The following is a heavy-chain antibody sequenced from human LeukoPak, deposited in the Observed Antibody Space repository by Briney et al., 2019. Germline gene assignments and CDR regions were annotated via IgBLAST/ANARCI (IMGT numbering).Heavy chain of an antibody. J-gene: IGHJ6*02. Sequence: ASVKVSCTASGYTFTSYDINWVRQATGQGLEWMGWMNPNSGNTGYAQKFQGRVTMTRNTSKSTAYMQLNSLRPEDTAVYYCATDTSPRNYGYGMDVWGQGTTVTVSS. D-gene: IGHD2/OR15-2a*01. CDR2: MNPNSGNT. CDR3: ATDTSPRNYGYGMDV. CDR1: GYTFTSYD. V-gene: IGHV1-8*01.